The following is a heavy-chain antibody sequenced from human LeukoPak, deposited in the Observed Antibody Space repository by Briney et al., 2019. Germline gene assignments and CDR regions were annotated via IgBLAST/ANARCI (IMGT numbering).Heavy chain of an antibody. CDR3: ARRDSYDFWSGSTGRFDP. D-gene: IGHD3-3*01. CDR1: GYSFTSYW. J-gene: IGHJ5*02. Sequence: GESLKISCKGPGYSFTSYWIGWVRQMPGKGLEWMGIIYPGDSDTRYSPSFQGQVTISADKSISTAYLQWSSLKASDTAMYYCARRDSYDFWSGSTGRFDPWGQGTLVTVSS. CDR2: IYPGDSDT. V-gene: IGHV5-51*01.